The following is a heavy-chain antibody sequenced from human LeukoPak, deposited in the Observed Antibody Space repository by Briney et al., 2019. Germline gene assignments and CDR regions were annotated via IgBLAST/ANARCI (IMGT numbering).Heavy chain of an antibody. CDR2: IYYSGST. CDR3: ARDEVDCSGGSCHNWFDP. D-gene: IGHD2-15*01. V-gene: IGHV4-59*11. Sequence: SETLSLTCTVSGGSISSHYRSWIRQPPGKGLEWIGYIYYSGSTNYNPSLKSRVTISVDTSKNQFSLKLSSVTAADTAVYYCARDEVDCSGGSCHNWFDPWGQGTLVTVSS. CDR1: GGSISSHY. J-gene: IGHJ5*02.